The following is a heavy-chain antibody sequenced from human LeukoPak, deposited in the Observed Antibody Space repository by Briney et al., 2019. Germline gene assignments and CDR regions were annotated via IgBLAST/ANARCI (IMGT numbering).Heavy chain of an antibody. J-gene: IGHJ5*02. V-gene: IGHV4-38-2*02. CDR2: IYHSGST. D-gene: IGHD5-24*01. Sequence: SETLSLTCTVSGYSISSGYYWGWIRQPPGKGLEWIGSIYHSGSTYYNPSLKSRVTISVDASKNQFSLKLSSVTAADTAVYYCARKMDWFDPWGQGTLVTVSS. CDR3: ARKMDWFDP. CDR1: GYSISSGYY.